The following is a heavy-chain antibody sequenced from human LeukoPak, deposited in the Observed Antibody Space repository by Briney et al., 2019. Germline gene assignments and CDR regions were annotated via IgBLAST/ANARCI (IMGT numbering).Heavy chain of an antibody. D-gene: IGHD5-12*01. CDR2: MSFSGSTK. Sequence: SGGSLRLSCVASGFTFSSYEMNWVRQAPGRGLEWVSYMSFSGSTKYYADSVKGRFTISRDNAKNSLYLQMNSLRAEDTAVYYCARGYSSYYPDAFDIWGQGTMVTVS. J-gene: IGHJ3*02. CDR1: GFTFSSYE. V-gene: IGHV3-48*03. CDR3: ARGYSSYYPDAFDI.